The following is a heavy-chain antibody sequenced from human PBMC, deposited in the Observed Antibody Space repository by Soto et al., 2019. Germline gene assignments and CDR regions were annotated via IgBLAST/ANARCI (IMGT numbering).Heavy chain of an antibody. CDR3: ARIPGSPRVPKGYYFDY. CDR1: GGSISSSSYY. J-gene: IGHJ4*02. Sequence: SETLSLTCTVSGGSISSSSYYWGWIRQPPGKGLEWIGSIYYSGSTYYNPSLKSRVTISVDTSKNQFSLKLSSVTAADTAVYYCARIPGSPRVPKGYYFDYWGQGTLVTVS. CDR2: IYYSGST. D-gene: IGHD2-2*01. V-gene: IGHV4-39*01.